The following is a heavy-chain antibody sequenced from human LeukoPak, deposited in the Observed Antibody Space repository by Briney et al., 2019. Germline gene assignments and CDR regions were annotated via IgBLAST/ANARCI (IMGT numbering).Heavy chain of an antibody. Sequence: GGSLRLSGAASGFTFTGYSMSWVRQAPGKGLEWVSAISGSGGSTYYADSVKGRFTISRDNSKNTLYLQMNSLRAEATAVYYCAKDPELTGDPRFDYWGQGTLVTVSS. J-gene: IGHJ4*02. V-gene: IGHV3-23*01. CDR3: AKDPELTGDPRFDY. CDR2: ISGSGGST. D-gene: IGHD7-27*01. CDR1: GFTFTGYS.